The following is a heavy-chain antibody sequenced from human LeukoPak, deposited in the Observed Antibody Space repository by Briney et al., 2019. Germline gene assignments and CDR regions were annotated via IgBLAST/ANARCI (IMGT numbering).Heavy chain of an antibody. D-gene: IGHD3-10*01. CDR1: GFTFGDYA. J-gene: IGHJ4*02. V-gene: IGHV3-49*03. Sequence: GGSLRLSCTASGFTFGDYAMSWFRQAPGKGLEWVGFIRSKAYGGTTEYAASVKGRFTISRDDSKSIAYLQMNSLKTEDTAVYYCTRCPVARISMIRAITGNPDYWGQGTLVTVSS. CDR2: IRSKAYGGTT. CDR3: TRCPVARISMIRAITGNPDY.